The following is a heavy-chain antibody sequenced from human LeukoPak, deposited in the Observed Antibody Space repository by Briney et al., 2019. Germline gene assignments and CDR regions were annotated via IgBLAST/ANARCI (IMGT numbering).Heavy chain of an antibody. CDR3: AKNLWVGESDLMYNYYYYGMDV. J-gene: IGHJ6*02. CDR2: ISHDGSNK. V-gene: IGHV3-30*18. CDR1: GFTFSNYG. Sequence: PGGSLRLSCAASGFTFSNYGMQWVRQAPGKGLEWVAVISHDGSNKYYGDSVKGRFRIFRDNSKNTLYLQLDSPRAEDTAVYYCAKNLWVGESDLMYNYYYYGMDVWGQGTTVTVSS. D-gene: IGHD3-10*01.